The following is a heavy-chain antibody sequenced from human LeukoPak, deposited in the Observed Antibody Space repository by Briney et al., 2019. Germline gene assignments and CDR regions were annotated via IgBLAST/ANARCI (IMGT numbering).Heavy chain of an antibody. CDR3: ATDRLGGSYGLDY. J-gene: IGHJ4*02. CDR1: GYTFTDYY. Sequence: ASVKISCKGSGYTFTDYYMHWVQQAPGKGLELMGFVDPEDGETIYAEKFQGRVTITADTSTDTAYMELSSLRSEDTAVYYCATDRLGGSYGLDYWGQGTLVTVSS. D-gene: IGHD1-26*01. CDR2: VDPEDGET. V-gene: IGHV1-69-2*01.